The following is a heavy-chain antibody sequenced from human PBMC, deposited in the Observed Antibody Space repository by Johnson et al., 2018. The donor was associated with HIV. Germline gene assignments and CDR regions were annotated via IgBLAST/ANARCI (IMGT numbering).Heavy chain of an antibody. CDR1: GFTFSSYA. CDR2: ISSNGGRT. CDR3: ARDGGDCSSTSCLGSPGVYDTSHAFDI. J-gene: IGHJ3*02. V-gene: IGHV3-64*04. Sequence: QVQVVESGGGLVQPGGSLRLSCAASGFTFSSYAMHWVRQAPGKGLDYVSAISSNGGRTYYAHAVKGRFTISRDNSKNALYLQMNSLRAEDTAVYYCARDGGDCSSTSCLGSPGVYDTSHAFDIWGQGTMVTVSS. D-gene: IGHD2-2*01.